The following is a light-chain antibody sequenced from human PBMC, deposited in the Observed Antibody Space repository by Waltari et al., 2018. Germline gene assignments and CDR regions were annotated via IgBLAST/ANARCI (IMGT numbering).Light chain of an antibody. CDR3: QHYGNSVT. V-gene: IGKV3-11*01. Sequence: EIVLTQSPATLSLSPGERATLSCRASQSVSNYLAWYQQKPVQAPRLLIFDASNRAPGVPPRFSGSGSGTDFTLTISSLEPEDFAVYYCQHYGNSVTFGGGTKVEIK. CDR1: QSVSNY. J-gene: IGKJ4*01. CDR2: DAS.